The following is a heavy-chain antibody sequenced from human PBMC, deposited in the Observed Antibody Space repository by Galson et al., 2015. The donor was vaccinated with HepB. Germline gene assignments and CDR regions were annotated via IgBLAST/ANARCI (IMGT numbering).Heavy chain of an antibody. V-gene: IGHV4-39*07. J-gene: IGHJ5*02. D-gene: IGHD2-2*02. CDR1: GGSISSSSYY. Sequence: SETLSLTCTVSGGSISSSSYYWGWIRQPPGKGLEWIGSIYYSGSTYYNPSLKSRVTISVDTSKNQFSLKLSSVTAADTAVYYCARDFREDIVVVPAAIAWFDPWGQGTLVTVSS. CDR2: IYYSGST. CDR3: ARDFREDIVVVPAAIAWFDP.